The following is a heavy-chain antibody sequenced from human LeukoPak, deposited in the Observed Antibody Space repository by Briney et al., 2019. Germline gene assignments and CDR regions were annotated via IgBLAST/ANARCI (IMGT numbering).Heavy chain of an antibody. J-gene: IGHJ4*02. V-gene: IGHV3-23*01. CDR2: ISSSGGNT. CDR3: AKKTRNGAFDS. CDR1: GFTFSSYD. Sequence: GGSLRLSCAASGFTFSSYDMSWVRQAPGKGLEWVSAISSSGGNTHYADSVKGRFTISRDNSKNTLYLQMSSLRAEDTALYYCAKKTRNGAFDSWGQGSLVTVSS. D-gene: IGHD2-8*01.